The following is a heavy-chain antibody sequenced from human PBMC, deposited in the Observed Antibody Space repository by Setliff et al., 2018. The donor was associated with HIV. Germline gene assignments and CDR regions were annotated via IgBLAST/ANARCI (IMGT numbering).Heavy chain of an antibody. Sequence: LRLSCAASGFVFSDFWMSWARQAPGKGLEWVANINDDGNKKYYVGSVQGRFTISRDNAKNSLFLQMNSLRVDDTAVYYCAALSLRTNSVYGIISTRFDPWGQGTLVTVSS. CDR3: AALSLRTNSVYGIISTRFDP. CDR1: GFVFSDFW. J-gene: IGHJ5*02. CDR2: INDDGNKK. V-gene: IGHV3-7*03. D-gene: IGHD2-8*01.